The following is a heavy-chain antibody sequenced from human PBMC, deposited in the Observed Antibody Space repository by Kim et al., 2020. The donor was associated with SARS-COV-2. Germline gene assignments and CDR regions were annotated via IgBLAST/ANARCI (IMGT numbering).Heavy chain of an antibody. J-gene: IGHJ5*02. V-gene: IGHV4-39*01. CDR3: ARQPVGEIAFGELYWFDP. D-gene: IGHD3-10*01. Sequence: SETLSLTCTVSGGSISSSSYYWGWIRQPPGKGLEWIGSIYYSGSTYYNPSLKSRVTISVDTSKNQFSLKLSSVTAADTAVYYCARQPVGEIAFGELYWFDPWGQGTLVTVSS. CDR1: GGSISSSSYY. CDR2: IYYSGST.